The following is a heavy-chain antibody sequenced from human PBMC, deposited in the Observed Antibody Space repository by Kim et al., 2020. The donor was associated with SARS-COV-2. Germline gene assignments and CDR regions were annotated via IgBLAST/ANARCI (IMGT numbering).Heavy chain of an antibody. V-gene: IGHV3-74*01. CDR2: IDNDGTTT. CDR3: TRGPF. CDR1: GFSFSEWW. J-gene: IGHJ4*02. Sequence: GGSLRLSCAASGFSFSEWWMDWVRQAPGKGPEWVARIDNDGTTTLYADSVKGRFTISRDNSKNTLYLQMTGLRADDTGVYYCTRGPFWGQRTLVTVSS.